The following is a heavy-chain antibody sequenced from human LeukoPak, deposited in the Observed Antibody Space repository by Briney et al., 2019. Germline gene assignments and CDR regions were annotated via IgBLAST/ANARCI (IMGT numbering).Heavy chain of an antibody. D-gene: IGHD6-19*01. J-gene: IGHJ4*02. CDR1: GFTFTTYG. Sequence: PGMSLRLSCAASGFTFTTYGMHWVRQAPGKGLEWVAIIWYDGSNKYYADSVKGRFTISRDNSKNTLYLQMNSLRAEDTAVYYCARDRAVADYYFDYWGQGTLVTVSS. CDR3: ARDRAVADYYFDY. CDR2: IWYDGSNK. V-gene: IGHV3-33*01.